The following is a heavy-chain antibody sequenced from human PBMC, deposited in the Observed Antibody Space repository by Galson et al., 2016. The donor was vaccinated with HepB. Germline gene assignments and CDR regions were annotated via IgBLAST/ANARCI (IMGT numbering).Heavy chain of an antibody. D-gene: IGHD3-22*01. CDR3: AKEGCYYDSSGCGFDY. Sequence: LRLSCAVSGFTFSRYGMYWVRQAPAKGLEWVALISYDGSNKYYADSVKGRFTISRDNSKNTLYLQMNSLRAEDMAVYYCAKEGCYYDSSGCGFDYWGQGTLVTVSS. CDR2: ISYDGSNK. J-gene: IGHJ4*02. V-gene: IGHV3-30*18. CDR1: GFTFSRYG.